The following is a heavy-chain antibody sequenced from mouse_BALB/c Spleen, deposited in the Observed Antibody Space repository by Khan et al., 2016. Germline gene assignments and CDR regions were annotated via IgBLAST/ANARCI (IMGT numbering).Heavy chain of an antibody. CDR2: ILPGSGST. CDR3: ARTDRRGYFDY. Sequence: LQQSGVVLMKPGASVKISCKATGYTFSSYWIEWVKQRPGHGLEWIGEILPGSGSTNYNEKFRGKATFTADTSSNTAYMQLSSLTSEDSAVHYCARTDRRGYFDYWGQGTTLTVSS. CDR1: GYTFSSYW. V-gene: IGHV1-9*01. J-gene: IGHJ2*01.